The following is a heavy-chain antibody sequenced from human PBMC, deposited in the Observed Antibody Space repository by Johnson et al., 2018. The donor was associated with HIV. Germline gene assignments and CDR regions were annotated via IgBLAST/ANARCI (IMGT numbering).Heavy chain of an antibody. V-gene: IGHV3-15*01. CDR1: GFTFSNAW. CDR3: ARSDASDI. J-gene: IGHJ3*02. Sequence: MMLVESGGGLVKPGGSLRLSCAASGFTFSNAWMSWVRQAPGKGLEWVGRIKSKTDGGAIDYAAPVKGRFTISRDDSKNTLYLQMNSLKTEDTAMYYCARSDASDIWGQGTMVTVSS. CDR2: IKSKTDGGAI. D-gene: IGHD5-24*01.